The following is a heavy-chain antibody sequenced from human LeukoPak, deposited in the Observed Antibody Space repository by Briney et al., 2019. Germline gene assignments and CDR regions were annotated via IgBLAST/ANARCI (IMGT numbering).Heavy chain of an antibody. CDR2: IYTSGST. D-gene: IGHD5-18*01. J-gene: IGHJ4*02. Sequence: ASQTLSLTCTVSGGSISSGSYYWSWIRQPAGKGLEWIGRIYTSGSTNYNPSLKSRVTISVDTSKNQFSLKLSSVTAADTAVYYCARAGGYSYGYDYWGQGTLVTVSS. CDR1: GGSISSGSYY. V-gene: IGHV4-61*02. CDR3: ARAGGYSYGYDY.